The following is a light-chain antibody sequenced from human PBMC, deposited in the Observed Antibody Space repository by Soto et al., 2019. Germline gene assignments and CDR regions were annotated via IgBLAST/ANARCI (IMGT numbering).Light chain of an antibody. J-gene: IGLJ1*01. CDR2: GNT. CDR1: SSNIGRNY. CDR3: AAWDDSLRGYV. V-gene: IGLV1-47*02. Sequence: QYVLSQPPSAYGTPGQRVTISCSRSSSNIGRNYIYWYQQLPGTAPKLLIYGNTQRPSGVPDRFSGSKSGTSVSLAISGLRSEDEADYYCAAWDDSLRGYVFGTGTKLTV.